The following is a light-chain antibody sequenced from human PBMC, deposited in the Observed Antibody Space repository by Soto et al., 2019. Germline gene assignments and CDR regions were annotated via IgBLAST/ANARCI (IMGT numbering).Light chain of an antibody. CDR3: SSYSCSTHYG. CDR2: QVT. Sequence: QSVLTQPASVSGSPGKTITISCTGTSSDVGIYNYVSWYQQHPGKAPKLMIYQVTNRPSGVSNRFSGSKSGNTASLTISGLHAEDEADYNRSSYSCSTHYGLGTGTKVTVL. CDR1: SSDVGIYNY. V-gene: IGLV2-14*01. J-gene: IGLJ1*01.